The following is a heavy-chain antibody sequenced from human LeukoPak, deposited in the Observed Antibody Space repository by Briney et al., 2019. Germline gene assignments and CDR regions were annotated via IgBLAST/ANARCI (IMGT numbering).Heavy chain of an antibody. CDR2: VDPNGTT. D-gene: IGHD4-17*01. Sequence: PSETLSLTCAVYGGAFSGYSWSWIRQPPGKGLEWIGEVDPNGTTNYNPCLKSRVTVSVDTSKNQFSLNLKSVTAADTAVYYCARGRSYEYGDYDYWGQGTLVTVSS. CDR3: ARGRSYEYGDYDY. J-gene: IGHJ4*02. CDR1: GGAFSGYS. V-gene: IGHV4-34*01.